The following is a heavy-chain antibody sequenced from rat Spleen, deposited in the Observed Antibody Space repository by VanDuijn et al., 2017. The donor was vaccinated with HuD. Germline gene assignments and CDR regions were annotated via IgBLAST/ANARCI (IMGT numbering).Heavy chain of an antibody. Sequence: EVQLVESDGGLVQPGRSLKLSCAASGFTFSDYYMAWVRQAPAKGLEWVTYISTGGSTYYRDSVKGRFTISRDNAKSTLYLQMDSLRSEDTATYYCATGVYPGNFDYWGQGVMVTVSS. CDR1: GFTFSDYY. D-gene: IGHD1-4*01. CDR2: ISTGGST. CDR3: ATGVYPGNFDY. V-gene: IGHV5-27*01. J-gene: IGHJ2*01.